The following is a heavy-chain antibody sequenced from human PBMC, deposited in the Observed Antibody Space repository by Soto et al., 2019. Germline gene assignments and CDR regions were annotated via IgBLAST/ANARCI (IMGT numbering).Heavy chain of an antibody. V-gene: IGHV3-23*01. CDR1: GFTFSAYA. D-gene: IGHD1-1*01. Sequence: EVQLLESGGGLVQPGGSLRLSCAASGFTFSAYAMGWVRQAPGKGLEWVSTIHGGGGATHYADSVKGRFTISRYDSKNTVYAQMNSLRAEDTAVYYCAKFEGHPLEYWYLDFLGRGTLVTVSS. J-gene: IGHJ2*01. CDR3: AKFEGHPLEYWYLDF. CDR2: IHGGGGAT.